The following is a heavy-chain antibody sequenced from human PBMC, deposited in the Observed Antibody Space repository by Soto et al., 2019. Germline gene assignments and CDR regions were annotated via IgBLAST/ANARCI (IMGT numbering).Heavy chain of an antibody. J-gene: IGHJ4*02. V-gene: IGHV3-23*01. D-gene: IGHD3-22*01. CDR2: FSGGGGST. CDR1: GFTFSSYA. CDR3: AKDERPMIVQRGVVDY. Sequence: EVQLLESGGGLVQPGGSLRLSCAASGFTFSSYAMTWVRQAPGKGLEWVSGFSGGGGSTYYADSVKGRFTISRDNSKNTLYLQMNSLRAEDTAVYYCAKDERPMIVQRGVVDYWGQGTLVTVSS.